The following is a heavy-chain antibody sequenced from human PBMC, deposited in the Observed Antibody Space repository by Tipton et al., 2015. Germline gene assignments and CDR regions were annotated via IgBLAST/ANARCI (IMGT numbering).Heavy chain of an antibody. V-gene: IGHV4-31*03. D-gene: IGHD5-18*01. CDR2: IKYNGST. CDR1: GGSISSGGYY. J-gene: IGHJ4*02. CDR3: ARGGYSDHDFDY. Sequence: TLSLTCTVSGGSISSGGYYWTWIRPHPGKGPEWIGCIKYNGSTYNNPSLKSRVTISEDTSKNQFSLKLSSVTAADTAVYYCARGGYSDHDFDYWGQGTLVTVSS.